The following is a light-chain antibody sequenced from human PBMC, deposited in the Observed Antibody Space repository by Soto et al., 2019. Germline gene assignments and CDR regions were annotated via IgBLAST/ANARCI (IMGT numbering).Light chain of an antibody. CDR2: GAS. CDR3: QQYDYWPPYT. Sequence: EIVMTQSPATLSVSPGERATLSCRASQNISNNLAWYQQKPGRSPRLLIYGASTRATGIPARFSGSGSGTEFTLTISSLQSEDVAVYYCQQYDYWPPYTFGQGTKLEIK. CDR1: QNISNN. J-gene: IGKJ2*01. V-gene: IGKV3-15*01.